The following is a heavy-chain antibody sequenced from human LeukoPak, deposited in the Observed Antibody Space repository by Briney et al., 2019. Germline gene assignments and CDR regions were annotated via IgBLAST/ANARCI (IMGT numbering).Heavy chain of an antibody. Sequence: PGGSLRLSCVFSGFTVRSNYMSWVRQAPGKGLEWVSVFYSGGNTNYADSVKGRFTISRDNSKNTLYLQMNSLRVEDTAVYHCARDLVVGSSYSVYWGQGTLVTVFS. V-gene: IGHV3-66*01. J-gene: IGHJ4*02. CDR2: FYSGGNT. CDR1: GFTVRSNY. CDR3: ARDLVVGSSYSVY. D-gene: IGHD3-10*01.